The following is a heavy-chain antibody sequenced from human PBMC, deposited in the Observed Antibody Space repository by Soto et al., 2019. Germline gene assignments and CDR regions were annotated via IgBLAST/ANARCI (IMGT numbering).Heavy chain of an antibody. CDR3: ALGIAARPFDS. V-gene: IGHV2-5*02. Sequence: QISLKESGPALVKPTQPLTLTCSFSGFSLTTTGVGVGWIRQPPGKALEWLALIYWDDDERYNPSLKNRLTITNDTSNNLVVLTMTNVDPVDTATYYCALGIAARPFDSWGQGTLVTVSS. D-gene: IGHD6-6*01. CDR1: GFSLTTTGVG. J-gene: IGHJ4*02. CDR2: IYWDDDE.